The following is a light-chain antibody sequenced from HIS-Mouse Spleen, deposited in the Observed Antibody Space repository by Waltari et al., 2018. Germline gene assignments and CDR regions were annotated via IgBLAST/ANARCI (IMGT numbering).Light chain of an antibody. Sequence: QSALTQHRPVSGSPGQSVTISCTGTSSDVGGYNYVSWYQQHPGKAPKLIIDDVSNRPSGVPDRFSGSKSVNTAALTISGLQAEDEADYYCCSYAGSWVFGGGTKLTVL. V-gene: IGLV2-11*01. CDR1: SSDVGGYNY. CDR3: CSYAGSWV. CDR2: DVS. J-gene: IGLJ3*02.